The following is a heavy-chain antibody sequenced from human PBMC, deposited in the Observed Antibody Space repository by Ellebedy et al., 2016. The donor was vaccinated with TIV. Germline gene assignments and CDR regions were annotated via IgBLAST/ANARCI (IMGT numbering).Heavy chain of an antibody. D-gene: IGHD5-18*01. V-gene: IGHV4-4*02. CDR2: IHHSGST. CDR1: GGSISSSNW. J-gene: IGHJ4*02. CDR3: ACGYSSEPYFDY. Sequence: SETLSLTCAVSGGSISSSNWWSWVRPPSGKGLEWIGEIHHSGSTNYNPSLKSRVTISVDKSKNQFSLKLSSVTAADTAEYYCACGYSSEPYFDYWGQGTLVTVSS.